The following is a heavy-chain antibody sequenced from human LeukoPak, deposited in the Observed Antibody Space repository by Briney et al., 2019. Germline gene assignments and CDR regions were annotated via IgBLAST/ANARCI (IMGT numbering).Heavy chain of an antibody. V-gene: IGHV3-23*01. CDR1: GFTFSSYA. J-gene: IGHJ4*02. Sequence: TGGSLRLSCAASGFTFSSYAMSWVRQAPGKGLEWVSAISGSGGSTYYADSVKGRFTISRDNSKNTLYLQMNSLRAEDTAVYYCAKVNGDFWSGHPAGYWGQGTLVTVSS. CDR3: AKVNGDFWSGHPAGY. D-gene: IGHD3-3*01. CDR2: ISGSGGST.